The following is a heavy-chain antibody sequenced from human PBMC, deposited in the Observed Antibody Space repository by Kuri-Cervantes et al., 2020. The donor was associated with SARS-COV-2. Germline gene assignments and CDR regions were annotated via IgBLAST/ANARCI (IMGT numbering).Heavy chain of an antibody. Sequence: ESLKISCTVSGGSIGSYYWSWIRRPPGKGLEWIGYIYYSGSTNYNLSLKSRVTISVDTSKNQFSLKLSSVTAADTAVYYCAHLEGYYDSSGYYDYWGQGTLVTVSS. CDR3: AHLEGYYDSSGYYDY. CDR1: GGSIGSYY. CDR2: IYYSGST. D-gene: IGHD3-22*01. V-gene: IGHV4-59*01. J-gene: IGHJ4*02.